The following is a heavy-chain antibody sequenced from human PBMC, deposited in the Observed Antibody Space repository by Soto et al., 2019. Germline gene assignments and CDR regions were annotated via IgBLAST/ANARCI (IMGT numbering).Heavy chain of an antibody. CDR3: ARDGGNNYDSSGYYPPFDY. V-gene: IGHV4-59*01. CDR1: GGSISSYY. D-gene: IGHD3-22*01. J-gene: IGHJ4*02. Sequence: ETLSLTCTVSGGSISSYYWSWIRQPPGKGLEWIGYIYYSGSTNYNPSLKSRVTISVDTSKNQFSLKLSSVTAADTAVYYCARDGGNNYDSSGYYPPFDYWGQGTLVTVSS. CDR2: IYYSGST.